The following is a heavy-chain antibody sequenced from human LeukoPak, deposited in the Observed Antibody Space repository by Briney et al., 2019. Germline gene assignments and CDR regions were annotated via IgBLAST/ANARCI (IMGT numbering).Heavy chain of an antibody. D-gene: IGHD3-9*01. CDR2: ISGSGGST. CDR1: GFTFSSYA. Sequence: GGPLRLSCAASGFTFSSYAMSWVRQAPGKGLEWVSAISGSGGSTYYADSVKGRFTISRDNSKNTLYLQMNSLRAEDTAVYYCAKSDFDWLLKSPFGYWGQGTLVTVSS. V-gene: IGHV3-23*01. CDR3: AKSDFDWLLKSPFGY. J-gene: IGHJ4*02.